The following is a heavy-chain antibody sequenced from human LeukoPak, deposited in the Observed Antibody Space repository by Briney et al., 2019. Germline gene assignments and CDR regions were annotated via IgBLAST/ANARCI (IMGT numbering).Heavy chain of an antibody. CDR2: IIPIFGTA. V-gene: IGHV1-69*06. Sequence: ASVKVSCKASGGTFSSYAISWVRQAPGQGLEWMGGIIPIFGTANYAQKFQGRVTITADKSTSTAYMELSSLRSEDTAVYYCAGGRAGNYYGSGSYYTNWFDPWGQGTLVTVSA. D-gene: IGHD3-10*01. CDR1: GGTFSSYA. CDR3: AGGRAGNYYGSGSYYTNWFDP. J-gene: IGHJ5*02.